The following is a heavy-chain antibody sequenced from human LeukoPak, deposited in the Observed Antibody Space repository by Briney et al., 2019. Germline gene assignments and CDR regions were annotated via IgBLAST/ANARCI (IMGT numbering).Heavy chain of an antibody. CDR2: ISSSGSTI. CDR1: GFTFDDYA. Sequence: TGGSLRLSCVVSGFTFDDYAMHWVRKGPGKALEWVSYISSSGSTIYYADSVKGRFTISRDNAKNSLYLQMNSLRAEDTAVYYCARVSPISNDAFDIWGQGTIVTVSS. J-gene: IGHJ3*02. CDR3: ARVSPISNDAFDI. V-gene: IGHV3-48*03.